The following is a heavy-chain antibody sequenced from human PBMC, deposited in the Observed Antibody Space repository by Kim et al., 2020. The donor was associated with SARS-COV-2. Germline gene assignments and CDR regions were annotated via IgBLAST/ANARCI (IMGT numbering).Heavy chain of an antibody. J-gene: IGHJ4*02. CDR2: IYYSGST. Sequence: SETLSLTCTVSGGSISSSSYYWGWIRQPPGKGLEWIGSIYYSGSTYYNPSLKSRVTISVDTSKNQFSLKLSSVTAADTAVYYCARHYNYDILTGYYKGRGFDYWGQGTLVTVSS. D-gene: IGHD3-9*01. CDR1: GGSISSSSYY. CDR3: ARHYNYDILTGYYKGRGFDY. V-gene: IGHV4-39*01.